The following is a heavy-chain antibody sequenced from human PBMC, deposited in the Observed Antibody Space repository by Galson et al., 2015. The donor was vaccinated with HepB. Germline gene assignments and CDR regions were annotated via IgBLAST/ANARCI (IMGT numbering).Heavy chain of an antibody. J-gene: IGHJ3*02. V-gene: IGHV1-69*13. Sequence: SVKVSCKASGGTFSSYAISWVRQAPGQGLEWMGGIIPIFGTANYAQKFQGRITITADESTSTAYMELSSLRSEDTAVYYCARGIGVYASDAFDIWGQGTMVTVSS. CDR1: GGTFSSYA. CDR2: IIPIFGTA. D-gene: IGHD2-8*01. CDR3: ARGIGVYASDAFDI.